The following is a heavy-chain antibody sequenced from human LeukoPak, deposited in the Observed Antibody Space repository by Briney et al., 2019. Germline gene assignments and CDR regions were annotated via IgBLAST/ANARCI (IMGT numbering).Heavy chain of an antibody. D-gene: IGHD3-22*01. CDR2: ISGSGGNT. CDR3: AKGYDSSGYYFNSHDY. V-gene: IGHV3-23*01. J-gene: IGHJ4*02. CDR1: GFTFSSYA. Sequence: GGSLRLSCAASGFTFSSYAMSWVRQAPGKGLEWVSTISGSGGNTYYADSVKDRFTISRDNSKNTLYLQMNSLRAEDTAVYYCAKGYDSSGYYFNSHDYWGQGTLVTVSS.